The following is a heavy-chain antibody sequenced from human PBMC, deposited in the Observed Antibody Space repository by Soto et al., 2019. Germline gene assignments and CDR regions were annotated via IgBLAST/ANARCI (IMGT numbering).Heavy chain of an antibody. Sequence: VQLVQSGVEVKKPGASVKVSCKASGYTFTSHGISWVRQAPGQGLEWMGWINTYNGNTNYAQKVQGRVTMTTETSTSTAYMGLRSLRSDDTAVYYCARDLLYSTRSTVRFDIWGQGTMLTVSS. J-gene: IGHJ3*02. V-gene: IGHV1-18*01. CDR1: GYTFTSHG. CDR3: ARDLLYSTRSTVRFDI. D-gene: IGHD6-13*01. CDR2: INTYNGNT.